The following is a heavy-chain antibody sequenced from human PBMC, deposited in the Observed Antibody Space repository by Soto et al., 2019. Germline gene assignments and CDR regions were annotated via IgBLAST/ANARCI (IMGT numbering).Heavy chain of an antibody. Sequence: SETLSLTCTVSGGSISSDDYYWSWIRQAPGRGLEWIGYIHSSGSIYYNPSLKSRATMSIDTARNQFPLKVSSVTVADTAVYYCARDLDGLHDDNSGPYPRPGWGQGTLVT. V-gene: IGHV4-30-4*01. CDR2: IHSSGSI. CDR1: GGSISSDDYY. J-gene: IGHJ1*01. D-gene: IGHD3-22*01. CDR3: ARDLDGLHDDNSGPYPRPG.